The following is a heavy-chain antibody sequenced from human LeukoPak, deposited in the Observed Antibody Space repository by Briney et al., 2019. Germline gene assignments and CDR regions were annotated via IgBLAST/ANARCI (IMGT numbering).Heavy chain of an antibody. Sequence: SETLSLTCAVYGGSFSGYYWSWIRQPPGKGVEWIGEINHSGSTNYNPSRKRRVTISLDTSKNQFSLKLSSVTAADTAVYYCARWEGGSYYDFDYWGQGTLVTVSS. CDR1: GGSFSGYY. V-gene: IGHV4-34*01. D-gene: IGHD1-26*01. CDR2: INHSGST. J-gene: IGHJ4*02. CDR3: ARWEGGSYYDFDY.